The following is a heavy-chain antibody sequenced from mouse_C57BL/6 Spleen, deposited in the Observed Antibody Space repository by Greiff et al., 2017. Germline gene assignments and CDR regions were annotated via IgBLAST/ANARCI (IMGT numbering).Heavy chain of an antibody. Sequence: QVQLQQPGAELVKLGASVKLSCKASGYTFTSYWMQWVKQRPGQGLEWIGEIDPSDSYTNYNQKFKGKATLTVDTSSSTAYMQLSSLTSEDSAVYYYARRGTVVARYFDVWGTGTTVTVSS. V-gene: IGHV1-50*01. CDR1: GYTFTSYW. D-gene: IGHD1-1*01. CDR3: ARRGTVVARYFDV. CDR2: IDPSDSYT. J-gene: IGHJ1*03.